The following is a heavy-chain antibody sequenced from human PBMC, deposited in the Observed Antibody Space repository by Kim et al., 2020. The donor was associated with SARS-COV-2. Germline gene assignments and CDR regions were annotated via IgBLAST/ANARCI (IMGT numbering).Heavy chain of an antibody. CDR2: IYYSGST. CDR3: ARGVGYQLRPDYYGMDV. CDR1: GGSISSGGYY. D-gene: IGHD2-2*01. Sequence: SETLSLTCTVSGGSISSGGYYWSWIRQHPGKGLEWIGYIYYSGSTYYNPSLKSRVTISVDTSKNQFSLKLSSVTAADTAVYYCARGVGYQLRPDYYGMDVWGQGTTVTVSS. J-gene: IGHJ6*02. V-gene: IGHV4-31*03.